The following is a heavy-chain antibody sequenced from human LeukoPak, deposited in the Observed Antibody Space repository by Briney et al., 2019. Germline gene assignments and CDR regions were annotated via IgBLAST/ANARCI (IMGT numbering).Heavy chain of an antibody. J-gene: IGHJ4*02. D-gene: IGHD1-26*01. CDR2: IYYSGIT. Sequence: SETLSLTCTVSGGSISSYYWSWIRQSPGKGLEWIGYIYYSGITNYNPSLKNRGTISVDTSRNQFSLELRSVTAADTAVYYCAREVGATHYWGQGTLVTVSS. CDR3: AREVGATHY. CDR1: GGSISSYY. V-gene: IGHV4-59*01.